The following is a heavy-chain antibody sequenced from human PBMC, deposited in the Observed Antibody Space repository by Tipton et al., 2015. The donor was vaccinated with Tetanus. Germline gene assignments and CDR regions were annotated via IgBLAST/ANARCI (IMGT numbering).Heavy chain of an antibody. CDR3: ARESWNRDAFDI. D-gene: IGHD1-1*01. J-gene: IGHJ3*02. CDR1: GGSFSGYY. Sequence: TLSLTCAVYGGSFSGYYWSWIRQPPGKGLEWIGEINHSGSTNYNPSLKSRVTISVDTSKNQFSLKVSSVTAADTAVYYCARESWNRDAFDIWGQGTMVTVSS. CDR2: INHSGST. V-gene: IGHV4-34*01.